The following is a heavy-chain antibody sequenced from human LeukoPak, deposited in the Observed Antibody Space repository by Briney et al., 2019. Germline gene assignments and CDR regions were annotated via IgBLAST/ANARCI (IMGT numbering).Heavy chain of an antibody. J-gene: IGHJ5*02. D-gene: IGHD4-17*01. V-gene: IGHV4-39*01. CDR1: TLGSYW. Sequence: TLGSYWTNWVRQAPGKGLEWIGSIYHSGSTYYNPSLKSRVTISVDTSRNQFSLNLSSVTAADTAVYYCARHYGPWGQGTLVAVSS. CDR2: IYHSGST. CDR3: ARHYGP.